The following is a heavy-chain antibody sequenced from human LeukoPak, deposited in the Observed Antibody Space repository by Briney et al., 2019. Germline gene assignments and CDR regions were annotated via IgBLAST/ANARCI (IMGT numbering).Heavy chain of an antibody. CDR1: GYTFTSYA. CDR2: INTNTGNP. V-gene: IGHV7-4-1*02. Sequence: ASVKVSCKASGYTFTSYAMNWVRQAPGQGLEWTGWINTNTGNPTYAQGFTGRFVFSLDTSVSTAYLQISSLKAEDTAVYYCARGQGGAMVTYYYYYMDVWGKGTTVTVSS. CDR3: ARGQGGAMVTYYYYYMDV. J-gene: IGHJ6*03. D-gene: IGHD5-18*01.